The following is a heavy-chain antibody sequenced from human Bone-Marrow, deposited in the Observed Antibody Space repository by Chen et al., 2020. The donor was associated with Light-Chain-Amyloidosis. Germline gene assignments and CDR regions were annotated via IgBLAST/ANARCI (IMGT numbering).Heavy chain of an antibody. CDR2: IYYSGST. Sequence: QVQLQESGPGLVKPSQTLSLTCTVSGGPISSGGYYCSWIRQHPGKGLEWIGYIYYSGSTYYNPSLKSRVTISVDTSKNQFSLKLSSVTAADTAVYYCARGRDYYDSSGYSYYFDYWGQGTLVTVSS. D-gene: IGHD3-22*01. CDR1: GGPISSGGYY. J-gene: IGHJ4*02. V-gene: IGHV4-31*03. CDR3: ARGRDYYDSSGYSYYFDY.